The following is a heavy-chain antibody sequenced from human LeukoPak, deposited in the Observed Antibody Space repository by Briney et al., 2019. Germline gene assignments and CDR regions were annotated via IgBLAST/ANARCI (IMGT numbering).Heavy chain of an antibody. CDR1: GYTFTRYG. D-gene: IGHD2-15*01. V-gene: IGHV1-2*02. CDR2: INPNNGDT. J-gene: IGHJ4*02. Sequence: CXXXGYTFTRYGXXWVXQAPGQXXXWMGWINPNNGDTNYAQKFQGRVTKTRDTSIRTAYMELNRLRSDDTAIYYCARDGGEKSFDSWGQGALVTVSS. CDR3: ARDGGEKSFDS.